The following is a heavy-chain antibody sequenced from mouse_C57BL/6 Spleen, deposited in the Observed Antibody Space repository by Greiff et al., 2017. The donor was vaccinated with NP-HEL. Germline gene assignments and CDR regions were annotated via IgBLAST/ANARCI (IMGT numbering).Heavy chain of an antibody. CDR2: IHPNSGST. CDR1: GYTFTSYW. CDR3: ARDLYYGSRGYAMDY. J-gene: IGHJ4*01. Sequence: VQLQQPGAELVKPGASVKLSCKASGYTFTSYWMHWVKQRPGQGLEWIGMIHPNSGSTNYNEKFKSKATLTVDKSSSTAYMQLSSLTSEDSAVYYCARDLYYGSRGYAMDYWGQGTSVTVSS. V-gene: IGHV1-64*01. D-gene: IGHD1-1*01.